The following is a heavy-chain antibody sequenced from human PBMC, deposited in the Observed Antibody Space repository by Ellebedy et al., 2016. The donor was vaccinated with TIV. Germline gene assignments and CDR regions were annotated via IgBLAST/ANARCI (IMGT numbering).Heavy chain of an antibody. CDR2: IRQEGDEI. Sequence: GESLKISCAASGFNFRSYWMTWVRQAPGKGLEWVAKIRQEGDEIYYVESVKGRFTISRDNVKNSLFLQMNSLGVEDTAVYYCARRASYGDYAVQVNPWFDPWGQGTLVTVSS. CDR3: ARRASYGDYAVQVNPWFDP. J-gene: IGHJ5*02. CDR1: GFNFRSYW. D-gene: IGHD4-17*01. V-gene: IGHV3-7*01.